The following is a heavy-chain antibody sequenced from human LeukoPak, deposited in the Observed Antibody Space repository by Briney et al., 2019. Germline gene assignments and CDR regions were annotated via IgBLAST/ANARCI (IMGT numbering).Heavy chain of an antibody. CDR1: GGSISSGDYY. CDR3: AAGRISMIVIDY. J-gene: IGHJ4*02. D-gene: IGHD3-22*01. Sequence: SQTLSLTCTVSGGSISSGDYYWSWIRQPPGKGLEWIGYIYYSGSTYYNPSLKSRVTISVDTSTNQFSLKLSSVTAADTAVYYCAAGRISMIVIDYWGQGTLVTVSS. CDR2: IYYSGST. V-gene: IGHV4-30-4*01.